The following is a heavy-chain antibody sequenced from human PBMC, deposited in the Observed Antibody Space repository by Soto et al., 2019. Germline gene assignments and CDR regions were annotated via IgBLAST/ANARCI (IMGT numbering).Heavy chain of an antibody. CDR2: IIPIFGTA. CDR3: AASRGPPPNWFDP. Sequence: SVKVSCKASGGTFSSYATSWVRQAPGQGLEWMGGIIPIFGTANYAQKFQGRVTITADESTSTAYMELSSLRSEDTAVYYCAASRGPPPNWFDPWGQGTQVTVSS. V-gene: IGHV1-69*13. CDR1: GGTFSSYA. J-gene: IGHJ5*02.